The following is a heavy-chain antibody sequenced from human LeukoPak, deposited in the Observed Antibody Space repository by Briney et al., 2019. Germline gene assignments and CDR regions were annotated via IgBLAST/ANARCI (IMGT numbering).Heavy chain of an antibody. CDR1: GFTFSSYS. CDR2: ISSSSSYI. D-gene: IGHD3-10*01. CDR3: ARAAMLRRRQGVLYWFDP. V-gene: IGHV3-21*01. J-gene: IGHJ5*02. Sequence: GGSLRLSCAASGFTFSSYSMNWVRQAPGKGLEWVSSISSSSSYIYYADSVKGRFTISRDNAKNSLYLQMNSLRAEDTAVYYCARAAMLRRRQGVLYWFDPWGQGTLVTVSS.